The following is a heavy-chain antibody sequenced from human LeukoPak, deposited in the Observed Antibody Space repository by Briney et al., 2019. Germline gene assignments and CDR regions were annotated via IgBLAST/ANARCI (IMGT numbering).Heavy chain of an antibody. CDR1: GFTFSSYA. CDR3: AKDGLRYCSSTSCFYFDY. J-gene: IGHJ4*02. CDR2: ISGSGGST. Sequence: GGSLRLSCAASGFTFSSYAMSWVRQAPGKGLEWVSAISGSGGSTYYADSVKGRFTISRDNSKNTLYLQMNSLRAEDTAVYYCAKDGLRYCSSTSCFYFDYWGQGTLVTVSS. V-gene: IGHV3-23*01. D-gene: IGHD2-2*01.